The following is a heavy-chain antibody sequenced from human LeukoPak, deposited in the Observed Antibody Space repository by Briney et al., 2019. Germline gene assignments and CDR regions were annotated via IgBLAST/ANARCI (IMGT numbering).Heavy chain of an antibody. D-gene: IGHD3-22*01. CDR2: FDPEDGET. J-gene: IGHJ4*02. V-gene: IGHV1-24*01. Sequence: ASVKVSCKVSGHTLTKLSMHWVRQAPGKGLEWMGGFDPEDGETIYAQKFQGRVTMTEDTSTDTAYMELSSLRSEDTAVYYCAASLDSSGYRDYWGQGTLVTVSS. CDR1: GHTLTKLS. CDR3: AASLDSSGYRDY.